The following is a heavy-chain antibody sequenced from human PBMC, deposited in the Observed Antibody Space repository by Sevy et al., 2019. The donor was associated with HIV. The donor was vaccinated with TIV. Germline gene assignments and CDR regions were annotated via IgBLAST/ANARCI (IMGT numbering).Heavy chain of an antibody. J-gene: IGHJ4*02. Sequence: ASVKVSCKASGFTFSRSAVQWVRQARGQRLEWIGWIVVGSGNTNSAQKFQERVTITRDMSTSTAYMELSSLRSEDTAVYYCAADRGHYYVSSEGGYFDYWGQGALVTVSS. D-gene: IGHD3-16*01. CDR3: AADRGHYYVSSEGGYFDY. CDR2: IVVGSGNT. V-gene: IGHV1-58*01. CDR1: GFTFSRSA.